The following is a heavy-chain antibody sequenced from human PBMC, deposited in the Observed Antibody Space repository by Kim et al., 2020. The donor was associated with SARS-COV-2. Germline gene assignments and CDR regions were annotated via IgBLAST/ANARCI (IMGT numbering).Heavy chain of an antibody. CDR3: ARGIRDFWSGFDAFDI. V-gene: IGHV1-18*01. D-gene: IGHD3-3*01. Sequence: LQGRVTMTTDTSTSTAYMELRSLRSDDTAVYYCARGIRDFWSGFDAFDIWGQGTMVTVSS. J-gene: IGHJ3*02.